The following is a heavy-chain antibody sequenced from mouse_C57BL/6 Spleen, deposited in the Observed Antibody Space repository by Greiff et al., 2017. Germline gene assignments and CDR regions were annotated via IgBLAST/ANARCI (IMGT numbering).Heavy chain of an antibody. CDR2: IYPGSGNT. J-gene: IGHJ4*01. Sequence: QVQLKQSGAELVRPGASVKLSCKASGYTFTDYYINWVKQRPGQGLEWIARIYPGSGNTYYNEKFKGKATLTAEKSSSTAYMQLSSLTSEDSAVYFCARGDVKGDYAMDYWGQGTSVTVSS. CDR1: GYTFTDYY. D-gene: IGHD3-3*01. CDR3: ARGDVKGDYAMDY. V-gene: IGHV1-76*01.